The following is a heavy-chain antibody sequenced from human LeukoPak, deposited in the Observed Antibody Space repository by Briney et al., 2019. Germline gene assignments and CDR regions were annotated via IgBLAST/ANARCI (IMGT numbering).Heavy chain of an antibody. Sequence: GGSLRLSCAASGFVFTNYWMTWVRQAPGKGLEWVANINQDGGEKYYVDSVKGRFTIPRDNAKNSLYLQMNSLRAEDTAVYYCARDPYSSGWYNYWGQGTLVTVSS. V-gene: IGHV3-7*01. J-gene: IGHJ4*02. CDR1: GFVFTNYW. D-gene: IGHD6-19*01. CDR3: ARDPYSSGWYNY. CDR2: INQDGGEK.